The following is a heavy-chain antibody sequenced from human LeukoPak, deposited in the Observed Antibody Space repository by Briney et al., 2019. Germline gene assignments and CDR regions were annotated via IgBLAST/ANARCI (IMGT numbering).Heavy chain of an antibody. J-gene: IGHJ6*02. Sequence: SETLSLTCTVSGGSISSYYWTWIRQPPGKGLEWIANVYNSGSTNYNPSLKSRVTISVDMFKNQFSLKLTSVTAADTAVYYCARLRSGMDVWGQGTTVTVSS. V-gene: IGHV4-59*01. CDR2: VYNSGST. CDR1: GGSISSYY. CDR3: ARLRSGMDV.